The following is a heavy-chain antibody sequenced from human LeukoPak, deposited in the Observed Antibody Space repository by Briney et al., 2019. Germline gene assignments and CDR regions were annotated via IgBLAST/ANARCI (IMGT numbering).Heavy chain of an antibody. D-gene: IGHD6-25*01. J-gene: IGHJ4*02. V-gene: IGHV3-7*01. CDR3: TRDRSRADAD. Sequence: GGSLRLSCAASGFTFSGHWMRWVREAPGKGLEWVANINQSGSDKNYVESVKGRFTISRDNANNIPYLQINSLRGEDTAVYYCTRDRSRADADWGQGTLVTVSS. CDR1: GFTFSGHW. CDR2: INQSGSDK.